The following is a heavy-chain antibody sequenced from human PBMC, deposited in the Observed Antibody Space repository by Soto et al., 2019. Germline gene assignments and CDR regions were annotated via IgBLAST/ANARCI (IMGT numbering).Heavy chain of an antibody. Sequence: SETLSLTCSVSGGSISGGDYHCSWIRQAPGKGLEWIGSIHYSGAASYNPSLETRVTTSIDASKNQFSLKVRSVSAADTAVYYCARAEQSKIRLFGKDTRRDYYDGMELWGQGTNVSRSS. CDR3: ARAEQSKIRLFGKDTRRDYYDGMEL. D-gene: IGHD3-3*02. CDR2: IHYSGAA. V-gene: IGHV4-30-4*01. CDR1: GGSISGGDYH. J-gene: IGHJ6*01.